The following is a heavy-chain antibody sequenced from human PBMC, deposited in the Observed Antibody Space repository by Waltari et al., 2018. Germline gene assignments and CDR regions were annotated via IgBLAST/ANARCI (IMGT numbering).Heavy chain of an antibody. D-gene: IGHD6-19*01. CDR1: GGTFSSYA. J-gene: IGHJ4*02. Sequence: QVQLVQSGAEVKKPGSSVKVSCKASGGTFSSYAISWVRQAPGQGLEWMGRIIPICATANYAQNLHRRVTITADYSTSVAYMQLRSLSSEDTAVYYWARVSPLVAAYYLDYWCQGPLVTFPS. CDR2: IIPICATA. CDR3: ARVSPLVAAYYLDY. V-gene: IGHV1-69*15.